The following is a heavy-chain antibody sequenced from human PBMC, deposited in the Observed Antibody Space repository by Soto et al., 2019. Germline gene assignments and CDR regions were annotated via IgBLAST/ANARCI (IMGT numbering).Heavy chain of an antibody. CDR2: IYYSGST. CDR3: ARGNGVQARKYYDFWSGYSNGMDV. D-gene: IGHD3-3*01. CDR1: GGSISSYY. J-gene: IGHJ6*02. Sequence: RSLTCTVSGGSISSYYWSWIRQPPGKGLEWIGYIYYSGSTNYNPSLKSRVTISVDTSKNQFSLKLSSVTAADTAVYYCARGNGVQARKYYDFWSGYSNGMDVWGQGTTVTVSS. V-gene: IGHV4-59*01.